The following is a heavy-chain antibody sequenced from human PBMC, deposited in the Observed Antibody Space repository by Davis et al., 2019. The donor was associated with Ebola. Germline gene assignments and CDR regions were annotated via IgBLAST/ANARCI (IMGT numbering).Heavy chain of an antibody. Sequence: PGGSLRLSCTVSGGSISSYYWGWIRQPPGKGLEWIGSIYYSGSTYYNPSLKSRVTISVDTSKNQFSLKLSSVTAADTAVYYCARVVYAFDIWGQGTMVTVSS. CDR3: ARVVYAFDI. CDR2: IYYSGST. CDR1: GGSISSYY. V-gene: IGHV4-39*07. J-gene: IGHJ3*02.